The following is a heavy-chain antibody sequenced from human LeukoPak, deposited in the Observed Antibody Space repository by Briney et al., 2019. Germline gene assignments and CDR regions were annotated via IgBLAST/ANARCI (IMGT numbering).Heavy chain of an antibody. CDR1: GFTFTSSA. CDR2: IVVGSGNT. J-gene: IGHJ6*03. CDR3: AADHCSSTSCYLNYYYYMDV. D-gene: IGHD2-2*01. V-gene: IGHV1-58*02. Sequence: ASVKVSCKASGFTFTSSAMQWVRQARGQRLEWIGWIVVGSGNTNYARKFQERVTITRDMSTSTAYMELSSLRSEDTAVYYCAADHCSSTSCYLNYYYYMDVWGKGTTVTVSS.